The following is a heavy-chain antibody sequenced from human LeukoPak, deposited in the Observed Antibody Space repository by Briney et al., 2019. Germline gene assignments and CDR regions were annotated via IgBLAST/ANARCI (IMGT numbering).Heavy chain of an antibody. J-gene: IGHJ4*02. CDR1: GYTFTVHY. D-gene: IGHD4/OR15-4a*01. CDR3: ARDHDYGPDY. V-gene: IGHV1-2*02. CDR2: IKPDSGAT. Sequence: ASVKVSCTASGYTFTVHYLHWLRQAPGQGLEWMGWIKPDSGATNFAHNFQGRVTLTSDTSINTAYMELSSLTSDDTAMYYCARDHDYGPDYWGRGTLVTVSA.